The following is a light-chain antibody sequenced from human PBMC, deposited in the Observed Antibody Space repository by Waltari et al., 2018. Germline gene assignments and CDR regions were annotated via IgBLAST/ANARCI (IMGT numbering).Light chain of an antibody. CDR1: QTITGRL. CDR2: GAS. V-gene: IGKV3-20*01. CDR3: QQYDGSVVT. Sequence: CKASQTITGRLLTWDHQKPGQAPRLLIYGASHRAPGIPDRFSGSGSGTDFTLTISRLEPEDSAVYYCQQYDGSVVTFGGGTKVEIK. J-gene: IGKJ4*01.